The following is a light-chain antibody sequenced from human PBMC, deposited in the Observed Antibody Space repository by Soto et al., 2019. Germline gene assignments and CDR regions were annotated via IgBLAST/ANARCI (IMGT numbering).Light chain of an antibody. CDR2: RNS. V-gene: IGLV1-47*01. CDR3: AAWDDSLSGPV. CDR1: GSNIGTNY. Sequence: QPVLTQPPSASGTPGQRITISCSGSGSNIGTNYVCWYQQLPGTAPKLLIYRNSQWPSGVPDRFAGSKSGTSASLAISGLRSEDEADYYCAAWDDSLSGPVFGGGTKLTVL. J-gene: IGLJ2*01.